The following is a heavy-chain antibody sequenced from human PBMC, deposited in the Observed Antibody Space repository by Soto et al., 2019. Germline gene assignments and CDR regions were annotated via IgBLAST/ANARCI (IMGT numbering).Heavy chain of an antibody. CDR1: GFTFSSYA. J-gene: IGHJ4*02. D-gene: IGHD3-10*01. Sequence: HLGGSLRLSCAASGFTFSSYAMSWVRQAPGKGLEWVSAISGSGGSTYYADSVKGRFTISRDNSKNTLYLQMNSLRAEDTAVYYCAKNYGSGSYYQLGFDYWGQGTLVTVSS. CDR2: ISGSGGST. V-gene: IGHV3-23*01. CDR3: AKNYGSGSYYQLGFDY.